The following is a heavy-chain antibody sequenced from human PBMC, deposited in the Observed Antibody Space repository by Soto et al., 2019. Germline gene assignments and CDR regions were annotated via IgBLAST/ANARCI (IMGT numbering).Heavy chain of an antibody. D-gene: IGHD3-22*01. Sequence: PSETLSLTCTVSGGSISSGDYYWSWIRQPPGKGLEWIGYIYYSGSTYYNPSLKSRVTISVDTSKNQFSLKLSSVTAADTAVYYCARSYSSGPNTHFDYWGQGTLVTVSS. CDR1: GGSISSGDYY. V-gene: IGHV4-30-4*01. CDR3: ARSYSSGPNTHFDY. CDR2: IYYSGST. J-gene: IGHJ4*02.